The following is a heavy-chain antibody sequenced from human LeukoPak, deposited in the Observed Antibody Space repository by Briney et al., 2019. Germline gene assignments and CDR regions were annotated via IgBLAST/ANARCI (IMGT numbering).Heavy chain of an antibody. CDR1: GGSISSGGYS. Sequence: SQTLSLTCAVSGGSISSGGYSWSWIRQPPGKGLEWIGYIYHSGSTYYNPSLKSRVTISVDRSKNQFSLKLSSVTAADTAVYYCAGGYRSSTSCYIRGAFDIWGQGTMVTVSS. CDR2: IYHSGST. V-gene: IGHV4-30-2*01. CDR3: AGGYRSSTSCYIRGAFDI. D-gene: IGHD2-2*02. J-gene: IGHJ3*02.